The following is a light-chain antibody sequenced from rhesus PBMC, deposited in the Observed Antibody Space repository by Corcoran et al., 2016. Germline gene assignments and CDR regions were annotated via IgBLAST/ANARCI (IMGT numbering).Light chain of an antibody. J-gene: IGKJ4*01. CDR3: QQYNDLLPT. Sequence: EIVMTQSPATLSLSPGETATLSCRASQSVGSYLAWYQQKPGQAPKLLVHSAYFRATGIPDRFSGSGSRTDFTITISSLEPEGVGGYHCQQYNDLLPTFGGGTKVEIK. CDR1: QSVGSY. V-gene: IGKV3-40*03. CDR2: SAY.